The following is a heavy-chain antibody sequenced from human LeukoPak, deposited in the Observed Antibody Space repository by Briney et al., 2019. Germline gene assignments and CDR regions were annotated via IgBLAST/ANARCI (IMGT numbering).Heavy chain of an antibody. V-gene: IGHV3-74*01. J-gene: IGHJ4*02. CDR3: ARVPGYFDY. CDR2: ISSDGSII. CDR1: GFSFSSYW. Sequence: GGSLRLSCAASGFSFSSYWMHWVRQAPGKGLVWVSRISSDGSIINYADSVKGRFTISRDNAKNTLYLQMNSLRAEDTAVYYCARVPGYFDYWGQGTLVTVSS.